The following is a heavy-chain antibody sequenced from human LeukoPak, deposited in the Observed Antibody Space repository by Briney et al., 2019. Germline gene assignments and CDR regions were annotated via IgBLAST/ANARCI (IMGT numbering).Heavy chain of an antibody. CDR2: IYRDGSS. V-gene: IGHV3-66*01. J-gene: IGHJ4*02. Sequence: GGSLRLSCAASGFTFSSFSMNWVRQAPGKGLEWVSVIYRDGSSYYAESVKGRFTISRDNSKNTLYIQMNSLRAEDTAVYYCARSFYDILIGYYQYFDYWGQGTLVTVSS. CDR3: ARSFYDILIGYYQYFDY. D-gene: IGHD3-9*01. CDR1: GFTFSSFS.